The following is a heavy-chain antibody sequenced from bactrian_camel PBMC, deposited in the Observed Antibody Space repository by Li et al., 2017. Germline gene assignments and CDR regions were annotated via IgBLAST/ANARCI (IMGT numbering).Heavy chain of an antibody. J-gene: IGHJ4*01. CDR2: IDIDGST. Sequence: VQLVESGGGSVQAGGSLRLSCAASGFIYSSGYCMAWFRQAPEKEREAVAAIDIDGSTSYADSVKGRFTITLDNAKYTLSLQMNSLKPEDTAMYYCAALPNCRLPKDYRLGANRPAYQYWGQGT. CDR3: AALPNCRLPKDYRLGANRPAYQY. V-gene: IGHV3S42*01. CDR1: GFIYSSGYC. D-gene: IGHD5*01.